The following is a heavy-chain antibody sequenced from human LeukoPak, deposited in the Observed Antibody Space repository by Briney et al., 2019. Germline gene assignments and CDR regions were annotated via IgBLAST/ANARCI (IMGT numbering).Heavy chain of an antibody. CDR2: IIPVLDVT. D-gene: IGHD1-26*01. J-gene: IGHJ4*02. V-gene: IGHV1-69*04. Sequence: SVKVSCTASGGTFSNYAISWVRQAPGEGLEWMGRIIPVLDVTSYAQKFQGRVTITADKSTTTAYMELSSLRSEDTAVYYCAVVGGIIDYWGQGTLVTVSS. CDR3: AVVGGIIDY. CDR1: GGTFSNYA.